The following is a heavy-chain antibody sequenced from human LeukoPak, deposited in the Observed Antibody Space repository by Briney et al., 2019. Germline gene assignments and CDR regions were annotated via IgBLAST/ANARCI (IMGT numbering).Heavy chain of an antibody. V-gene: IGHV3-23*01. CDR2: ISGSGGST. Sequence: GGSLRLSCAASGFTFSSYAMSWVRQAPGKGLEWVSAISGSGGSTYYADSVKGRFTISRDNSKNTLYLQMNRLRDEDTAVYYFAKDIGATIWFDPWGQGTLVTVSS. CDR1: GFTFSSYA. J-gene: IGHJ5*02. D-gene: IGHD5-12*01. CDR3: AKDIGATIWFDP.